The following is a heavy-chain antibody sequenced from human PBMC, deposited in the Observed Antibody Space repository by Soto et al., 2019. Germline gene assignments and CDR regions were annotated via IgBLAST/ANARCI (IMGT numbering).Heavy chain of an antibody. CDR3: ARATSDRHSSSPTGGWYGMDV. CDR1: GGTFSSYA. V-gene: IGHV1-69*01. CDR2: IIPIFGTA. D-gene: IGHD6-6*01. J-gene: IGHJ6*02. Sequence: QVQLVQSGAEVKKPGSSVKVSCKASGGTFSSYAISWVRQAPGQGLEWMGGIIPIFGTANYAQKFQGRVTITADESTSTAYMELSSLRSEDTAVYYCARATSDRHSSSPTGGWYGMDVWGQGTTVTVSS.